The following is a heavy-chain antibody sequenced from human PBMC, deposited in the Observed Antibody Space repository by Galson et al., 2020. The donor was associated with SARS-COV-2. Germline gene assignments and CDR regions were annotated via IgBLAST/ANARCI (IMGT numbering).Heavy chain of an antibody. D-gene: IGHD6-6*01. CDR1: GDSVSSTLYY. CDR2: VYYSGNT. CDR3: ARYGTSSSWFFDL. J-gene: IGHJ2*01. V-gene: IGHV4-61*01. Sequence: SETLSLTCTVSGDSVSSTLYYWSWIRQPTGRGLEWIGHVYYSGNTNYNSSLKSRVTISLDTSKNQFSLKLTSVTAADTAVYYCARYGTSSSWFFDLWGRGTLVNVSS.